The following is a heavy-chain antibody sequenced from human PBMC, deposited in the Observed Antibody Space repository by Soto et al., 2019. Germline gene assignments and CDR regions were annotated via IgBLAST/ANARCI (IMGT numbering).Heavy chain of an antibody. CDR1: GFTFGTAW. V-gene: IGHV3-23*01. CDR3: ARIPRRYDSSGFHTRGYFDY. CDR2: ISGSGGST. D-gene: IGHD3-22*01. J-gene: IGHJ4*02. Sequence: LRRSCEAPGFTFGTAWMSLVRQAPGMGLEWVSAISGSGGSTSYADSVKGRFTISRDNSKNTLYLQMNSLRAEDTAVYYCARIPRRYDSSGFHTRGYFDYWGQGTLVTVSS.